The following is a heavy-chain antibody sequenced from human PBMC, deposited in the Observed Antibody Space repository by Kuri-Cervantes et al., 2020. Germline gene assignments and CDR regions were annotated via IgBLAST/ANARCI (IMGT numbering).Heavy chain of an antibody. CDR2: ISYDGSNK. CDR1: GFTFSSYA. Sequence: GESLKISCAASGFTFSSYAMHWVRQAPGRGLEWVAVISYDGSNKYYADSVKGRFTISRDNSKNTLYLQMNSLRAEDTAVYYCARGAGSNHNSMDVWGRGATVTVSS. V-gene: IGHV3-30-3*01. CDR3: ARGAGSNHNSMDV. J-gene: IGHJ6*03. D-gene: IGHD1-14*01.